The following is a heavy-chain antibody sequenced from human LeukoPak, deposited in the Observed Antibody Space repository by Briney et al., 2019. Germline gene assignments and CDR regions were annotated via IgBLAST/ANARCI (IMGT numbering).Heavy chain of an antibody. CDR1: GFTFTSSA. D-gene: IGHD3-22*01. J-gene: IGHJ4*02. CDR3: AASPDYYDSSGYSYYFDY. V-gene: IGHV1-58*01. Sequence: PSVKVSCKASGFTFTSSAVQWVRQPRGQRLEWIGLIVVGSGNTNYAQKFQERVTITKDMSTSTAYMELSSLRSEDTAVYYCAASPDYYDSSGYSYYFDYWGQGTLVTVSS. CDR2: IVVGSGNT.